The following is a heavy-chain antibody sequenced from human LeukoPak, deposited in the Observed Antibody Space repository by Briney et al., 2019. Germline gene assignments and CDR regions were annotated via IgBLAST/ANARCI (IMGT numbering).Heavy chain of an antibody. CDR1: GGSNSSYY. Sequence: TSETLSLTCTVSGGSNSSYYWSWIRQPAGKGLEWIGRIYTSGSTNYNPSLKSRVTMSVDTSKNQFSLKLSSVTAADTAVYYCARDRTTVTTGYYYYYMDVWGKGTTVTVSS. J-gene: IGHJ6*03. V-gene: IGHV4-4*07. CDR3: ARDRTTVTTGYYYYYMDV. CDR2: IYTSGST. D-gene: IGHD4-17*01.